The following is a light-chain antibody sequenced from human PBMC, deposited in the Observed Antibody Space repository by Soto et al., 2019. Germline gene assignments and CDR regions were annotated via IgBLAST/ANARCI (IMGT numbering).Light chain of an antibody. Sequence: DRVMTQSPATLSVSPGDRATLSCRASQTISSNLAWHQQKPGQAPRLLIHSASTRATGIPARFSGSGSGTEFTLTISSLQSEDFAVYYCQQYHNWPWTFGQGTEVEIK. CDR1: QTISSN. CDR2: SAS. CDR3: QQYHNWPWT. V-gene: IGKV3-15*01. J-gene: IGKJ1*01.